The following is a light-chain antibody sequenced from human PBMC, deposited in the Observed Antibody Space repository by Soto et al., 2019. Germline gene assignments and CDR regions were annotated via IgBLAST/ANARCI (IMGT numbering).Light chain of an antibody. CDR1: QSISSSY. CDR2: GVS. V-gene: IGKV3-20*01. J-gene: IGKJ4*01. Sequence: EIVLTQSPGTLSLSPGERATLSCRASQSISSSYLAWYQQKPGQAPRLLIYGVSSRATGIPDRFSGSGSGTDFTLTINRLEPEDFAVYYCQQYVSSPLTFGGGTKVDIK. CDR3: QQYVSSPLT.